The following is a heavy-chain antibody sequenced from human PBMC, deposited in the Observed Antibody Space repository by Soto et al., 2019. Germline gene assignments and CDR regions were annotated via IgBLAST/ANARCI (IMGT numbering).Heavy chain of an antibody. D-gene: IGHD6-25*01. J-gene: IGHJ6*02. CDR3: ARSRDYLPPYYYGMDV. CDR1: GGTFSSYA. Sequence: SVKVSCKASGGTFSSYAISWVRQAPGQGLEWMGGIIPIFGTANYAQKFQGRVTITADESTSTAYMELSSLRSEDTAVYYCARSRDYLPPYYYGMDVWGQGTTVTVSS. V-gene: IGHV1-69*13. CDR2: IIPIFGTA.